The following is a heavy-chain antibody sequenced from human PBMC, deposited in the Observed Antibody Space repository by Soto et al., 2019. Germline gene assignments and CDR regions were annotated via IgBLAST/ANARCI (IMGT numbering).Heavy chain of an antibody. V-gene: IGHV5-10-1*01. CDR2: IDPSDSYT. CDR1: GYSFTSYW. CDR3: ARHALTDYYDSSGYSLGAFDI. Sequence: GESLKISCKGSGYSFTSYWISWVRQMPGKGLEWMGRIDPSDSYTNYSPSFQGHVTISADKSISTAYLQWSSLKASDTAMYYCARHALTDYYDSSGYSLGAFDIWGQGTTVTVSS. J-gene: IGHJ3*02. D-gene: IGHD3-22*01.